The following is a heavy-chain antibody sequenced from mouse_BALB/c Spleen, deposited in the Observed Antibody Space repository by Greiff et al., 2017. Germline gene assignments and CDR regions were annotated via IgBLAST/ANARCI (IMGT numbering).Heavy chain of an antibody. CDR3: ARICDYVDY. Sequence: VQLQQSGADLAKPGASVKMSCKASGYTFTSYWMHWVKQRPGQGLEWIGYINPSTGYTEYNQKFKDKATLTADKSSSTAYMQLSSLTSEDSAVYYCARICDYVDYWGQGTTLTVSS. CDR2: INPSTGYT. V-gene: IGHV1-7*01. CDR1: GYTFTSYW. J-gene: IGHJ2*01.